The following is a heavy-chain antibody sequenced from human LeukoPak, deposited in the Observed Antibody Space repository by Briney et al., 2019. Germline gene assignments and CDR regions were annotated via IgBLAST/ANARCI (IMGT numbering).Heavy chain of an antibody. CDR1: GYTFTSYG. V-gene: IGHV1-18*01. Sequence: ASVKVPCKASGYTFTSYGISWVRQAPGQGLEWIGWISAYNGNTNYALKLQGRVTMTTDTSTSTAYMELRSLRSDDTAVYYCARDHIVVVPAALDYWGQGTLVTVSS. CDR3: ARDHIVVVPAALDY. J-gene: IGHJ4*02. CDR2: ISAYNGNT. D-gene: IGHD2-2*01.